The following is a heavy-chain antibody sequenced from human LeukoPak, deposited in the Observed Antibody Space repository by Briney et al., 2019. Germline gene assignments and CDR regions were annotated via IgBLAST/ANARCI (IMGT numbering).Heavy chain of an antibody. D-gene: IGHD3-22*01. J-gene: IGHJ4*02. V-gene: IGHV3-30*04. CDR1: GFTLSSYA. CDR3: ARDQDSSGYYYLFDY. CDR2: ISYDGSNK. Sequence: GRSLRLSCAASGFTLSSYAMHWVRQAPGKGLEWVAVISYDGSNKYYADSVKGRFTISRDNSKSTLYLQMNSLRAEDTAVYYCARDQDSSGYYYLFDYWGQGTLVTVSS.